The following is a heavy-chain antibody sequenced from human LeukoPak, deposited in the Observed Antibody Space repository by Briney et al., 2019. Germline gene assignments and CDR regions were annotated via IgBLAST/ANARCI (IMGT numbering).Heavy chain of an antibody. D-gene: IGHD3-10*01. CDR2: IYTSGST. Sequence: SQTLSLTCTVSGGSISSGSYYWSWIRQPAGKGLEWIGRIYTSGSTNYNPSLKSRVTISVDTSKNQFSLKLSSVTAADTAVYYCAREGPKQNVLLWFGSYLGEAFDIWGQGTMVTVSS. CDR1: GGSISSGSYY. J-gene: IGHJ3*02. V-gene: IGHV4-61*02. CDR3: AREGPKQNVLLWFGSYLGEAFDI.